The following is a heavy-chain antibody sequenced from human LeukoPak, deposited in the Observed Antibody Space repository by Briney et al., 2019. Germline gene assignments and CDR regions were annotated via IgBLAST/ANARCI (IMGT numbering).Heavy chain of an antibody. J-gene: IGHJ6*03. CDR1: GFTFSSYG. V-gene: IGHV3-30*02. CDR3: AKVFWSGYLNDYYYYYYMDV. Sequence: TGGSLRLSCAASGFTFSSYGMHWVRQAPGKGLEWVAFIRYDGSNKYYADSVKGRFTISRDNSKNTLYPQMNSLRAEDTAVYYCAKVFWSGYLNDYYYYYYMDVWGKGTTVTVSS. D-gene: IGHD3-3*01. CDR2: IRYDGSNK.